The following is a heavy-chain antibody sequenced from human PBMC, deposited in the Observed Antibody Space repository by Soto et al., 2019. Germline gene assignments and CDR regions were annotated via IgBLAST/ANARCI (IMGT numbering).Heavy chain of an antibody. Sequence: QVQLVQSGAEVKKPGASVKVSCKASGYTFTSYYMHWVRQAPGQGLEWMGIINPSGGSTSYAQKFQGRVTMTRDTSTSTVYMELSSLRSEDTAVYYCARGGIAARPGSYYYYHGMDVWGQGTTVTVSS. CDR1: GYTFTSYY. D-gene: IGHD6-6*01. J-gene: IGHJ6*02. V-gene: IGHV1-46*01. CDR2: INPSGGST. CDR3: ARGGIAARPGSYYYYHGMDV.